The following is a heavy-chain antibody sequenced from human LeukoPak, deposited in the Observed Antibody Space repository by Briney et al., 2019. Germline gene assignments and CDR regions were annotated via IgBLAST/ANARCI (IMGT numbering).Heavy chain of an antibody. CDR2: ISGGGGRT. CDR1: GFTFGSYA. Sequence: GSLRLSCAASGFTFGSYAMTWVRQAPGKGLEWVSTISGGGGRTYYADSMKGRFTISRDNSKNTLYLQMNSLRAEDTAVYYCAKDRDSSGFYYFDYWGQGTLVTVSS. CDR3: AKDRDSSGFYYFDY. V-gene: IGHV3-23*01. D-gene: IGHD6-19*01. J-gene: IGHJ4*02.